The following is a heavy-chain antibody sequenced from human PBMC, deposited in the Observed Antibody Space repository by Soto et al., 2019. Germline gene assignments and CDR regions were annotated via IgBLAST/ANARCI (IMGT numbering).Heavy chain of an antibody. Sequence: QVQLVQSGAEVKKPGASVKVSCKASGYTFSSYDINCVRQATGQGLEWMGWMNPNSGNTGYAQKFQGRVTMTRSTSISTAYMELSSLRSEATAVYYCARRPVAVAGPNWFDPWGHGTLVTVSS. CDR2: MNPNSGNT. CDR1: GYTFSSYD. V-gene: IGHV1-8*01. J-gene: IGHJ5*02. CDR3: ARRPVAVAGPNWFDP. D-gene: IGHD6-19*01.